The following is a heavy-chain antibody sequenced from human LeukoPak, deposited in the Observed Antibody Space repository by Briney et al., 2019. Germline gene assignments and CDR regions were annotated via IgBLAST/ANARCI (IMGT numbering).Heavy chain of an antibody. V-gene: IGHV1-18*01. CDR2: ISAYNGNT. D-gene: IGHD1-26*01. CDR1: GYTFTSYG. J-gene: IGHJ4*02. CDR3: AKDQRWESPHYLDS. Sequence: ASVKVSCKASGYTFTSYGISWVRQAPGQGLEWMGWISAYNGNTNYAQKLQGRVTMTTDTSTSTAYMELRSLRSDDTAVYYCAKDQRWESPHYLDSWGQGTLVTVSS.